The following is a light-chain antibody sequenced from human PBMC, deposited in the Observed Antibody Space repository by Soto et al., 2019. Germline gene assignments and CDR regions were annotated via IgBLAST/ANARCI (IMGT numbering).Light chain of an antibody. CDR2: DAA. J-gene: IGKJ2*01. CDR3: HQYNRVPT. V-gene: IGKV1-5*01. CDR1: QSISTW. Sequence: DIQMTQSPSTLSASVGDRVTITCRASQSISTWVAWYQQKPGKAPKVLIHDAATLESGVPSRFSGSGFGTEFKLTISRLQPDDFATYFCHQYNRVPTFGQGTKLEIK.